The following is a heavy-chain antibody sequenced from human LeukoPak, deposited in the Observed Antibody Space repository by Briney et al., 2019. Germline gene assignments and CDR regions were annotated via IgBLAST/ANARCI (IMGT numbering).Heavy chain of an antibody. CDR1: GFTFSSYS. D-gene: IGHD6-13*01. CDR2: MSSSNSYI. Sequence: GGSLRLSCTASGFTFSSYSMNWARQAPGKGLEWVSSMSSSNSYIYYSHSLKGRFTISRDNSKNSLYLQVNSLRAEDTAVYYCGRVHAAGGYWGQGTLVTVSS. J-gene: IGHJ4*02. V-gene: IGHV3-21*01. CDR3: GRVHAAGGY.